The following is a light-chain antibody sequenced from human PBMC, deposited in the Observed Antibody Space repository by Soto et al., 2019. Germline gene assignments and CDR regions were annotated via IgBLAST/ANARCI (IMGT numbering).Light chain of an antibody. J-gene: IGKJ2*01. V-gene: IGKV3-20*01. CDR2: GAS. CDR3: QQYGGSFPWN. CDR1: QSFSSGY. Sequence: EIVLTQSPGTLSLSPGERATLSCRASQSFSSGYLAWYQQKPGQAPRLLIYGASSRATGIPDRFSGSGSATDFTLTISRLEPEDFGVYYCQQYGGSFPWNFGQGTKLAIK.